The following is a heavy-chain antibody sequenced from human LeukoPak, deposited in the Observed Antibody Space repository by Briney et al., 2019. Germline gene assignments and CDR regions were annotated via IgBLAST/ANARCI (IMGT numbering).Heavy chain of an antibody. Sequence: GGSLRLSCAASGFTFSDYYMSWIRQAPGKGLEWVSYISSSGSTIYYADSVKGRFTISRDNAKNSLYLQMNGLRAEDTAVYYCAREPVVVITTDAFDIWGQGTMVTVSS. CDR2: ISSSGSTI. CDR1: GFTFSDYY. J-gene: IGHJ3*02. V-gene: IGHV3-11*01. CDR3: AREPVVVITTDAFDI. D-gene: IGHD3-22*01.